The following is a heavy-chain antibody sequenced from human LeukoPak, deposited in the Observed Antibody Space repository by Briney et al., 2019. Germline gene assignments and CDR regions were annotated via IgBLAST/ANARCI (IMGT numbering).Heavy chain of an antibody. CDR3: ARVGRYGGPYYFDH. J-gene: IGHJ4*02. CDR1: GFTFSSYW. V-gene: IGHV3-30*03. CDR2: ISYDGGKK. Sequence: GGSLRLSCAASGFTFSSYWMHWVRQAPGKGLEWVSIISYDGGKKDYADSVKGRFTISRDNSKNTLYLQMNSLRAEDTALYYCARVGRYGGPYYFDHWGQGTLVTVSS. D-gene: IGHD4-23*01.